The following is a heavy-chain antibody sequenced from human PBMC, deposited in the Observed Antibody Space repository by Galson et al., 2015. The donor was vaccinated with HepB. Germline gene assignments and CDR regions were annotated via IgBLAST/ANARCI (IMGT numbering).Heavy chain of an antibody. Sequence: ETLSLTCTVSGGSIISSSDYWGWVRQPPGKGLEWIGDFSHGGNSDSKSSLKSRVTLSGDTSKNQFSLRLTSVTAADTAVYYCARLQLPYSYHMDVWGKGTTVIVSS. J-gene: IGHJ6*03. CDR2: FSHGGNS. V-gene: IGHV4-39*07. CDR3: ARLQLPYSYHMDV. D-gene: IGHD5-18*01. CDR1: GGSIISSSDY.